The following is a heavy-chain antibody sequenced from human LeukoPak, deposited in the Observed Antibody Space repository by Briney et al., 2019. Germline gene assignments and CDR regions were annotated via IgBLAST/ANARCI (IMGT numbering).Heavy chain of an antibody. CDR1: GYTFTSYY. V-gene: IGHV1-2*02. CDR3: ARAPDIVVVGAFDI. CDR2: INPNSGGT. Sequence: ASVKVSCKASGYTFTSYYMHWVRQAPGQGLEWMGWINPNSGGTNYAQKFQGRVTMTRDTSISTAYMELSRLRSDDTAVYCCARAPDIVVVGAFDIWGQGTMVTVSS. J-gene: IGHJ3*02. D-gene: IGHD2-2*01.